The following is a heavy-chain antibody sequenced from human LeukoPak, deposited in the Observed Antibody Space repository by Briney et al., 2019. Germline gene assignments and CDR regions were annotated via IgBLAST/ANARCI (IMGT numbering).Heavy chain of an antibody. CDR1: GYTFTSYG. V-gene: IGHV1-18*01. Sequence: ASVKVSCKASGYTFTSYGISWVRQAPGQGLEWMGWISAYNGNTNYAQKLQGRVTMTTDTSTSTAYMELRSLRSDDTAVYYRAGTVAAAGTYNWFDPRGQGTLVTVSS. CDR3: AGTVAAAGTYNWFDP. D-gene: IGHD6-13*01. J-gene: IGHJ5*02. CDR2: ISAYNGNT.